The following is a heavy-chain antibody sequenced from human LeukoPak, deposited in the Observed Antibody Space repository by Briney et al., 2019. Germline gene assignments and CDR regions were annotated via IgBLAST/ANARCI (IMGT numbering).Heavy chain of an antibody. V-gene: IGHV3-21*01. J-gene: IGHJ6*02. CDR1: GFTFSSYA. CDR3: ARDASRYCSGGSCFDTYYYYGMDV. CDR2: ISSTSSYI. Sequence: GGSLRLSCAASGFTFSSYAMSWVRQAPGRGLEWVSSISSTSSYIYYADSMKGRFTISRDNSKNTLYLQMNSLRAEDTAVYYCARDASRYCSGGSCFDTYYYYGMDVWGQGTTVTVSS. D-gene: IGHD2-15*01.